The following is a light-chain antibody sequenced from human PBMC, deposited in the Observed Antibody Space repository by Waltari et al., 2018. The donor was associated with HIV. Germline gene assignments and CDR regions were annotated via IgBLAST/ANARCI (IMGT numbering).Light chain of an antibody. J-gene: IGLJ3*02. V-gene: IGLV1-47*01. CDR2: RNN. CDR3: AAWDDSLSGLV. Sequence: QSVLTQPPSASGTPGQRVTISCSGSSSHIGGNYVSWYQQLPGTAPKLLIYRNNRRPSGVPDRFSGSKSGTSASLAISGLRSEDEADYYCAAWDDSLSGLVFGGGTKLTVL. CDR1: SSHIGGNY.